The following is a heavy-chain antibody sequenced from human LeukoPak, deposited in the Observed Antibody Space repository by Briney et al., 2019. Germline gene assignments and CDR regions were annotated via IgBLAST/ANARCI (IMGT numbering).Heavy chain of an antibody. CDR1: GFTVSSNY. CDR2: IYSGGST. D-gene: IGHD3-3*01. J-gene: IGHJ5*02. CDR3: ARGTYYDFWSGYIRFDP. V-gene: IGHV3-66*01. Sequence: GGSLRLSCAASGFTVSSNYMSWVRQAPGKGLEWVSVIYSGGSTYYADSVKGRFTISRDNAKNTLYLQMNSLRAEDTAVYYCARGTYYDFWSGYIRFDPWGQGTLVTVSS.